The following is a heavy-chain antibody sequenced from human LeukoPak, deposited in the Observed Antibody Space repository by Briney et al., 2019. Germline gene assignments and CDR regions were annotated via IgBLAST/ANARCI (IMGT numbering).Heavy chain of an antibody. Sequence: GGSLRLSCAASGFIFSGYWMTWVRQAPGKGLEWVANIKYDGSEKYYVGSVKGRFTISRDNAKNSMYLQMNSLRAEDTAVYYCAKGGGYGSFDSWGQGTLVIVSS. V-gene: IGHV3-7*01. J-gene: IGHJ5*01. CDR2: IKYDGSEK. CDR3: AKGGGYGSFDS. D-gene: IGHD5-12*01. CDR1: GFIFSGYW.